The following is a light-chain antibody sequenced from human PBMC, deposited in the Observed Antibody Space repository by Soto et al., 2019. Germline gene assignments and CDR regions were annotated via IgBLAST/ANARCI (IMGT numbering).Light chain of an antibody. V-gene: IGLV2-8*01. CDR2: DVN. CDR1: SSDVGAHNY. Sequence: QSALTQPPSASGSPGQSLTISCTGTSSDVGAHNYVSWYQLNPGKAPKLMLYDVNKRPSGVPDRFSGSKSGNTASLTVSGLQAEDEADYYCSSYAGGNNWVFGGGTKLTVL. CDR3: SSYAGGNNWV. J-gene: IGLJ3*02.